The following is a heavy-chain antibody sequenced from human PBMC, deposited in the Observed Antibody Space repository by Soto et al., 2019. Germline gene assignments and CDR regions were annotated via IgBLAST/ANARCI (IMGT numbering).Heavy chain of an antibody. D-gene: IGHD3-9*01. Sequence: GASVKVSCKASGYTFTSYDINWVRQATGQGLELMGWMDPNSGNTGYAQKFQGRVTMTRNTSISTAYMELSSLRSEDTAVYYCARRKYYDILTGYWAFDIWGQGTMVTVSS. V-gene: IGHV1-8*01. J-gene: IGHJ3*02. CDR2: MDPNSGNT. CDR1: GYTFTSYD. CDR3: ARRKYYDILTGYWAFDI.